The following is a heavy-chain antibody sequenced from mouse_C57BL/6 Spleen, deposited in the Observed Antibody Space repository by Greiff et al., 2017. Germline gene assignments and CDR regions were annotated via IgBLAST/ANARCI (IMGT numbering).Heavy chain of an antibody. CDR1: GYAFSSSW. D-gene: IGHD1-1*01. Sequence: VQLQQSGPELVKPGASVKISCKASGYAFSSSWMNWVKQRPGKGLEWIGRIYPGDGDTNYNGKIKGKATLTADKSSSTAYMQLSSQTSEDSAVYFSARSRYYYVSSYRDYWGQGTTLTVSS. CDR3: ARSRYYYVSSYRDY. V-gene: IGHV1-82*01. CDR2: IYPGDGDT. J-gene: IGHJ2*01.